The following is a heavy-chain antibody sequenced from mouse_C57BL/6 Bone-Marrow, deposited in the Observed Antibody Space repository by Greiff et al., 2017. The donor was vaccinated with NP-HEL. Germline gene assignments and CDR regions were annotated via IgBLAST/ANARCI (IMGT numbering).Heavy chain of an antibody. CDR1: GFSLTSYA. CDR3: ARGLLSDYYAMDY. Sequence: VQLQQSGPGLVAPSQSLSITCTVSGFSLTSYAISWVRQPPGKGLEWLGVIWTGGGTNYNSALKSRLSISKDNSKSQVFLKMNSLQTDDTARYYCARGLLSDYYAMDYWGQGTSVTVSS. CDR2: IWTGGGT. J-gene: IGHJ4*01. D-gene: IGHD3-1*01. V-gene: IGHV2-9-1*01.